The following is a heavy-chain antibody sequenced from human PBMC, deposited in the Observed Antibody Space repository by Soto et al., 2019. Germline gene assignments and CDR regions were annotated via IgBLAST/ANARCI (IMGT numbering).Heavy chain of an antibody. V-gene: IGHV4-4*07. CDR1: GGSISSYY. J-gene: IGHJ6*02. CDR3: ARDLGYYDILTGFPRYYGMDV. CDR2: IYTSGST. D-gene: IGHD3-9*01. Sequence: KASETLSLTCTVSGGSISSYYWSWIRQPAGKGLEWIGRIYTSGSTNYNPSLKSRVTMSVDTSKNQFSLKLSSVTAADTAVYYCARDLGYYDILTGFPRYYGMDVWGQGTTVTVSS.